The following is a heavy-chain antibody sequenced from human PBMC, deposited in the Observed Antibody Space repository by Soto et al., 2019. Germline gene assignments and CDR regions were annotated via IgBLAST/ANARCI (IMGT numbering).Heavy chain of an antibody. Sequence: EMQLLESGGGLVQPGGSLRLSCVASGFPFSSYAMSWVRQTPGKGLEWVSGISGSGGRTYYADSVKGRFTISRDNSNNTLSMQMPILRAEDTAVYFCAKGGYYSLFDIWGQGTMVTVSA. CDR2: ISGSGGRT. D-gene: IGHD3-16*01. CDR1: GFPFSSYA. J-gene: IGHJ3*02. CDR3: AKGGYYSLFDI. V-gene: IGHV3-23*01.